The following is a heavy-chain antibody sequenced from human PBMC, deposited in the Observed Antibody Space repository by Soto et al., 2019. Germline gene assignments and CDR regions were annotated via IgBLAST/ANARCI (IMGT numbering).Heavy chain of an antibody. Sequence: QVQLQESGPGLVKPSQTLSLTCTVSGGSISSDDYFWSWIRQPPGRGLEWIGCIYYSGRTYYTPSLGSRVSISVDTSKNQFSLRLTSVTAADTAVYYCARDRPSYGDYVRSFYSFGVDVWGQGTTVTVSS. CDR1: GGSISSDDYF. J-gene: IGHJ6*02. CDR2: IYYSGRT. CDR3: ARDRPSYGDYVRSFYSFGVDV. D-gene: IGHD4-17*01. V-gene: IGHV4-30-4*01.